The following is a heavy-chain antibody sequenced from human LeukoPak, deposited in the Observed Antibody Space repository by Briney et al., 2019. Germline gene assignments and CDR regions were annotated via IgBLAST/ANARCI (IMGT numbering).Heavy chain of an antibody. CDR2: IGSSDSTT. J-gene: IGHJ4*02. D-gene: IGHD3-10*01. V-gene: IGHV3-48*03. Sequence: GGSLRLSCVGSGFTFSSYEMNWVRQAPGKGLEWLSYIGSSDSTTHYADSVKGRFTISRDNAKNSLYLQMNSLRAEDTAVYYCAKDSSITMVRGVLRPFDYWGQGTLVTVSS. CDR1: GFTFSSYE. CDR3: AKDSSITMVRGVLRPFDY.